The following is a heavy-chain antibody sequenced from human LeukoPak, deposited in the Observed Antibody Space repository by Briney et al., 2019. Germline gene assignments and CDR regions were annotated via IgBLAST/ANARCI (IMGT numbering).Heavy chain of an antibody. CDR1: GFTFDDYA. CDR3: AKDGGGLDV. J-gene: IGHJ6*04. Sequence: PGGSLRLSCAASGFTFDDYAMHWVRQAPGKGLEWVSGISWNSGSIGYADSVKGRFTISRDNAKNSLYLQTNSLRAEDTALYYCAKDGGGLDVWGKGTTVTVPS. V-gene: IGHV3-9*01. CDR2: ISWNSGSI.